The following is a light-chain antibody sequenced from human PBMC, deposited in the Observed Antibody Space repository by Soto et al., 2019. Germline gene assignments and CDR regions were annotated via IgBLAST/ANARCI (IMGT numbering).Light chain of an antibody. V-gene: IGKV3-15*01. CDR1: QNFGSTY. CDR3: QQYSQWPLT. Sequence: PGERATLSCRASQNFGSTYLAWYQQKPGQAPRLLMYGVSTRATGIPARFGGSGSATEFTLTISSLQSEDFAVYYCQQYSQWPLTFGGGTKVDI. CDR2: GVS. J-gene: IGKJ4*01.